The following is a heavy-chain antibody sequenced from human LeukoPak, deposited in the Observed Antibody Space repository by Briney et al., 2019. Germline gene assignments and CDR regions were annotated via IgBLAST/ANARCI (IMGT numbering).Heavy chain of an antibody. CDR3: ARGLPAAILGYYYYYMDV. J-gene: IGHJ6*03. V-gene: IGHV4-34*01. CDR1: GGSSSGYY. D-gene: IGHD2-2*01. Sequence: KSSETLSLTCAVYGGSSSGYYWSWIRQPPGKGLEWIGEINHSGSTNYNPSLKSRVTISVDTSKNQFSLKLSSVTAADTAVYYCARGLPAAILGYYYYYMDVWGKGTTVTVSS. CDR2: INHSGST.